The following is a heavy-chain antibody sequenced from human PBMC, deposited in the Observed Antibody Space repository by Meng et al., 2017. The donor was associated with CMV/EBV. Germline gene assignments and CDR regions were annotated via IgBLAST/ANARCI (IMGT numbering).Heavy chain of an antibody. Sequence: ASVTVSCLASGYTFTSYGISWVRQAPGQGLEWMGWISAYNGNPNYAQKLQGRVTMTTDTSTSTAYMELRSLSSYDTAVYYCASSDGDSSSSILDYWGQGTLVTVSS. CDR3: ASSDGDSSSSILDY. CDR2: ISAYNGNP. D-gene: IGHD6-6*01. CDR1: GYTFTSYG. V-gene: IGHV1-18*01. J-gene: IGHJ4*02.